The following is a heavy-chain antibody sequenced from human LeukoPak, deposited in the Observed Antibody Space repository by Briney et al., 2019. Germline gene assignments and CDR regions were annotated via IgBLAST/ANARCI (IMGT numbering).Heavy chain of an antibody. V-gene: IGHV1-2*06. D-gene: IGHD1-26*01. Sequence: ASVKVSCKASGYTFTGYYMHWVRQAPGQGLEWMGRINPNSGGKNYAQKSQGRVTITRDTYISTAYMELSRLRSDDTAVYYCARENSGSHGNWGQGTLVTVSS. CDR3: ARENSGSHGN. CDR1: GYTFTGYY. CDR2: INPNSGGK. J-gene: IGHJ4*02.